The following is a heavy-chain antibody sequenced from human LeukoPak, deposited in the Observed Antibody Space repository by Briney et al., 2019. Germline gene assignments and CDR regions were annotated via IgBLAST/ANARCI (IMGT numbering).Heavy chain of an antibody. CDR2: ISHSGST. Sequence: PSETLSLTCTVSGYSINSGYYWGWVRQPPGKGLEWIGSISHSGSTSYNPSLKSRVTISVDTSKNQFSLKLSSVTAADTAVYYCARVYHSYFDYWGQGTLVTVSS. J-gene: IGHJ4*02. CDR1: GYSINSGYY. V-gene: IGHV4-38-2*02. D-gene: IGHD2/OR15-2a*01. CDR3: ARVYHSYFDY.